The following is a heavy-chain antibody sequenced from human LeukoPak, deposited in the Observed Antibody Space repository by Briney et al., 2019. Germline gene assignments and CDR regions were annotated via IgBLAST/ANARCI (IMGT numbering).Heavy chain of an antibody. CDR1: GFTFDDYA. J-gene: IGHJ4*02. CDR2: ISWNSGSI. V-gene: IGHV3-9*01. Sequence: PGRSLRLSCAASGFTFDDYAMHWVRQAPGKGLEWVSGISWNSGSIGYADSVKGRFTISRDNAKNSLYLQMNSLRAEDTAVYYCAKIGYQLLPAWVDYWGQGTLVTVSS. CDR3: AKIGYQLLPAWVDY. D-gene: IGHD2-2*01.